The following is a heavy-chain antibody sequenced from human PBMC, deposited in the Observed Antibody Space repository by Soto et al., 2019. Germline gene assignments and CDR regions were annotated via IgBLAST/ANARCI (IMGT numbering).Heavy chain of an antibody. D-gene: IGHD3-10*01. J-gene: IGHJ5*02. CDR1: GYSFTSYW. CDR3: ARKLWFGDPPFDP. Sequence: VQLVQSGAEVKKPGESLKISCKGSGYSFTSYWIGWVRQMPGKALERMGIIYPGDSDTRYSPSFQAQVTISADKSISTAYLQWSSLKASDTAMYYCARKLWFGDPPFDPWCQGTLVTVSS. CDR2: IYPGDSDT. V-gene: IGHV5-51*01.